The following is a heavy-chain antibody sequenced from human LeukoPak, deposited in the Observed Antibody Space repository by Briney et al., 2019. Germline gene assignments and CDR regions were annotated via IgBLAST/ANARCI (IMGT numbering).Heavy chain of an antibody. J-gene: IGHJ5*02. V-gene: IGHV4-34*01. CDR2: INHSGST. Sequence: SETLSLTCAVYGGSFSGYYWSWIRQPPGKGLEWIGEINHSGSTNYNPSLKSRVTISVDTSKNQFSLKLSSVTAADTAVYYCARVAGGYSGYDDWFDPWGQGTLVTVSS. CDR3: ARVAGGYSGYDDWFDP. CDR1: GGSFSGYY. D-gene: IGHD5-12*01.